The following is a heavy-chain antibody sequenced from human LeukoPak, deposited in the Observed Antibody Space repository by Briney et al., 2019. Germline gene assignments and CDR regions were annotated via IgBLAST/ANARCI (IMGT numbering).Heavy chain of an antibody. D-gene: IGHD3-16*01. CDR3: ARGGGLDV. CDR2: ISGSSIYT. Sequence: PGGSLRLSCAASGSTFSDYYMTWIRQAPGKGLEWLSYISGSSIYTDYADSVKGRFTISRDNAKNSLYLQMNSLRVEDTAVYFCARGGGLDVWGQGATVTVSS. CDR1: GSTFSDYY. J-gene: IGHJ6*02. V-gene: IGHV3-11*06.